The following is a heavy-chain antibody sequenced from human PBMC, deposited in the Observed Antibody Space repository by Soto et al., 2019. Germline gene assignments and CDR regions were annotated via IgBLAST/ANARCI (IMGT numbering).Heavy chain of an antibody. J-gene: IGHJ5*02. CDR2: IYYSGST. Sequence: QVQLQESGPGVVKPSETLSLTCTVSGGSINSYYWSWIRQPPGKGLEWIGYIYYSGSTKYNPSLKSRVTISVDTSKNQFSLKLSSVTAADTDVYYCARHQGRDSSGYHRWFDPWGQGTPVTVSS. CDR3: ARHQGRDSSGYHRWFDP. V-gene: IGHV4-59*08. CDR1: GGSINSYY. D-gene: IGHD3-22*01.